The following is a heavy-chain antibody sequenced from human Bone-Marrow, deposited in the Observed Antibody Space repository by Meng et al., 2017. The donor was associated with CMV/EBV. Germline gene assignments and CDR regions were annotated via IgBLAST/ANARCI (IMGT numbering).Heavy chain of an antibody. Sequence: GESLKISCAASGFTVSSNYMSWVRQAPGKGLEWVSVIYSGGSTYYADSVKGRFTISRDNSKNTLYLQMNSLRAEDTAVYYCARDPDSSGYYDYWGQGKLVNVPS. V-gene: IGHV3-66*02. J-gene: IGHJ4*02. CDR3: ARDPDSSGYYDY. CDR1: GFTVSSNY. CDR2: IYSGGST. D-gene: IGHD3-22*01.